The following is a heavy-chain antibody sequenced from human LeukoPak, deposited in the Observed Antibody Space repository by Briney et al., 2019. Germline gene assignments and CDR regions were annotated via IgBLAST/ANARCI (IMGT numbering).Heavy chain of an antibody. CDR1: GFTVTTYN. D-gene: IGHD4-11*01. Sequence: PGGSPRLSCAASGFTVTTYNMNWVRQAPGKGLEWVSIISIGSIIHYADSVKGRFTISRDNAKNSLYLQMNSLRAEDTAVYYCAKDRRYSNYLAGAFDYWGQGTLVTVSS. CDR2: ISIGSII. V-gene: IGHV3-69-1*01. CDR3: AKDRRYSNYLAGAFDY. J-gene: IGHJ4*02.